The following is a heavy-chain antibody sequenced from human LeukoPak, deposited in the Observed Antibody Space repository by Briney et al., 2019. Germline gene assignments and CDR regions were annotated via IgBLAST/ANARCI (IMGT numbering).Heavy chain of an antibody. V-gene: IGHV3-23*01. CDR2: ISGSCGST. CDR1: GFTFSSYA. J-gene: IGHJ4*02. Sequence: GGSLRLSCSASGFTFSSYAMGWVRQAPGKGLEWVSAISGSCGSTYYADSVKGRFTIARDNSKNTLYLQMNSLRAEDTAVYYCATQRAPYGDLDYWGQGTLVTVSS. CDR3: ATQRAPYGDLDY. D-gene: IGHD4-17*01.